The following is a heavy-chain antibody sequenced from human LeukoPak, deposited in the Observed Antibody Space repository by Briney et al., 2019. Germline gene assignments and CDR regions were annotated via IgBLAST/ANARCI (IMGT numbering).Heavy chain of an antibody. CDR1: GYMFTGNY. J-gene: IGHJ4*02. CDR3: VRDYFRGDIVATIMDF. CDR2: INPNNGGT. Sequence: ASVKVSCKASGYMFTGNYMHWVRQTPGQGLEWMGWINPNNGGTNYAQKFQGRVTMTRDTSISTAYMELSRLTSDDTAVYYCVRDYFRGDIVATIMDFWGQGTLVTVSS. V-gene: IGHV1-2*02. D-gene: IGHD5-12*01.